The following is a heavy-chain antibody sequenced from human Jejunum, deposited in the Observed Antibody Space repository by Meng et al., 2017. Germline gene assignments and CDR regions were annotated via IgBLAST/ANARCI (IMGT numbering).Heavy chain of an antibody. J-gene: IGHJ4*02. CDR1: GFTFSSYE. Sequence: GSLRLSCTASGFTFSSYEMNWVRQAPGKGLEWISYISDSGANIDYADSVKGRFTISRDDAKDSLYLQMNSLRAEDTGVYYCARDRGSGWSEEESGFDYWGQGTLVTVSS. V-gene: IGHV3-48*03. CDR3: ARDRGSGWSEEESGFDY. CDR2: ISDSGANI. D-gene: IGHD6-19*01.